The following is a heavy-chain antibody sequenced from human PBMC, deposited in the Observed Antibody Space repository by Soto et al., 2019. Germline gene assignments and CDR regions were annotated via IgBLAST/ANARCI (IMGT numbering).Heavy chain of an antibody. CDR3: VRGPAGSGWSYDY. CDR1: GGSFSGYY. V-gene: IGHV4-34*01. Sequence: SETLSLTCAVYGGSFSGYYWTWIRQTPGKGLEWIGEINHSGSTKYNPSLKSRVTISKDMSRNQFSLRMSSVTAADTALYYCVRGPAGSGWSYDYWGQGTLVTV. D-gene: IGHD6-19*01. CDR2: INHSGST. J-gene: IGHJ4*02.